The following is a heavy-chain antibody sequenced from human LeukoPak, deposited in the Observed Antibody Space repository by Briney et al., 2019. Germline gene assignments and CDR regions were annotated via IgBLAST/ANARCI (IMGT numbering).Heavy chain of an antibody. CDR1: GFTFSSYA. D-gene: IGHD3-10*01. CDR2: ISGSGGST. J-gene: IGHJ6*03. V-gene: IGHV3-23*01. Sequence: GGSLRLSCAASGFTFSSYAMSWVRQAPGKGLEWVSAISGSGGSTYYADSVKGRFTISRDNSKNTLYLQMNSLRAEDTAVYYCAKGGEGGSEFYYYYYVDVWGKGTTVTVSS. CDR3: AKGGEGGSEFYYYYYVDV.